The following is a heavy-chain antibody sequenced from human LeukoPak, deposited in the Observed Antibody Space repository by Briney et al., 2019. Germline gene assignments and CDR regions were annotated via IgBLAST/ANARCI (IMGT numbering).Heavy chain of an antibody. Sequence: GGSLRLSCVASGFTFGKYWMSWVRQAPGKGLEWVGRIKSKTDGGTTDYAAPVKGRFTISRDDSKNTLYLQMNSLKTEDTAVYYCTTDPGALSSYGHYYYGMDVWGQGTTVTVSS. J-gene: IGHJ6*02. D-gene: IGHD5-18*01. V-gene: IGHV3-15*01. CDR3: TTDPGALSSYGHYYYGMDV. CDR2: IKSKTDGGTT. CDR1: GFTFGKYW.